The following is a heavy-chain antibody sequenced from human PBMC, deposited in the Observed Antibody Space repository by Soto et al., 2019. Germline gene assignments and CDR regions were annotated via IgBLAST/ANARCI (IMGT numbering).Heavy chain of an antibody. J-gene: IGHJ6*02. CDR2: ISAYNGNT. CDR3: ASPRPNQLLSNYYGMDV. Sequence: GASVKVSCKASGYTFTSYGISWVRQAPGQGLEWMGWISAYNGNTNYAQKLQGRVTMTTDTSTSTAYMELRSLRSDDTAVYYCASPRPNQLLSNYYGMDVWGQGTTVTVSS. V-gene: IGHV1-18*01. CDR1: GYTFTSYG. D-gene: IGHD1-7*01.